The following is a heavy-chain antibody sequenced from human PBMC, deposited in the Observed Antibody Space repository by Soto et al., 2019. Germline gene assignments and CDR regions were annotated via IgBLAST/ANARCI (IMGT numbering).Heavy chain of an antibody. CDR2: IYYSGST. J-gene: IGHJ4*02. Sequence: QVQLQESGPGLVKPSQTLSLTCTVSGGSISSGDYYWSWVRQPPGKGLEWIGYIYYSGSTYYNPSRKSQVTITVDTSKNQFSLKLSSVTAADTAVYYCARGSKYYYDSSGSYFDYWGQGTLVTVSS. D-gene: IGHD3-22*01. CDR1: GGSISSGDYY. CDR3: ARGSKYYYDSSGSYFDY. V-gene: IGHV4-30-4*01.